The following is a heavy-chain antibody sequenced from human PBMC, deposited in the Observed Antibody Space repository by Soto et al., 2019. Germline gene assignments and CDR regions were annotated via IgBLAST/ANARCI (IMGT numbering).Heavy chain of an antibody. Sequence: ASVKVSCKASGYSFTSYDINWVRQATGQGLEWMGWINPNSGNTGYAQKFQGRVTMNRNTSISTAYMALSSLRSEDTAVYYCARGPYSGDYAQFWGQATLVNVSS. V-gene: IGHV1-8*01. CDR2: INPNSGNT. D-gene: IGHD4-17*01. CDR1: GYSFTSYD. CDR3: ARGPYSGDYAQF. J-gene: IGHJ4*02.